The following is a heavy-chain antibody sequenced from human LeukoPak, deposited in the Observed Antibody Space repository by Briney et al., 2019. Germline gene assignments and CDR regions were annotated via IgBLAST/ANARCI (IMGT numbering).Heavy chain of an antibody. CDR2: IYYSGST. J-gene: IGHJ5*02. D-gene: IGHD2-2*01. CDR3: ARDVDQGPGDSWCDP. CDR1: GASITSYF. V-gene: IGHV4-59*01. Sequence: SETLSLTCTVSGASITSYFWSWIRQPPGKGLEWIGYIYYSGSTKYNPSLKSRVTISVDTSKNHFSLKLSSVTASDTAVYYCARDVDQGPGDSWCDPCRQGTLVTVSS.